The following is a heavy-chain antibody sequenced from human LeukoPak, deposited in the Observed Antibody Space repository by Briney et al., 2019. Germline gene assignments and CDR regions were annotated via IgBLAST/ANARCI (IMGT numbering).Heavy chain of an antibody. D-gene: IGHD6-6*01. CDR2: INPNSGGT. V-gene: IGHV1-2*02. Sequence: GASVKVCCKASGYTFTGYYMHWVRQAPGQGLEWMGWINPNSGGTNYAQKFQGRVTMTRDTSISTAYMELSRLRSDDTAVYYCARDYRRGIAARRDYWFDPWGQGTLVTVSS. J-gene: IGHJ5*02. CDR3: ARDYRRGIAARRDYWFDP. CDR1: GYTFTGYY.